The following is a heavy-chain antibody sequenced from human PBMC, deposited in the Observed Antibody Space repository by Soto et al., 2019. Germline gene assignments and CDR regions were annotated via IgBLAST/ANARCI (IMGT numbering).Heavy chain of an antibody. Sequence: GGSLRLSCAASGFSVTDHYMTWVRQAPGKGLEWVSVLYTGGSAYYGDSVKGRFTISRDSSTNTLYLQMNSLKVGDTDFYFCARSFNDWFDPWGQGPLVTVYS. CDR1: GFSVTDHY. J-gene: IGHJ5*02. V-gene: IGHV3-53*01. CDR2: LYTGGSA. CDR3: ARSFNDWFDP.